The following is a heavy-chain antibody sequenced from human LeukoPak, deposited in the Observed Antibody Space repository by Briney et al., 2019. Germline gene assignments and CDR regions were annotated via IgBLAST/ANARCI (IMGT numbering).Heavy chain of an antibody. CDR1: GGSHSGYY. CDR2: INHSGST. V-gene: IGHV4-34*01. Sequence: SETLSLTCAVYGGSHSGYYWSWIRQPPGRGLEWMGEINHSGSTNYNPSLKSRVTISVDTSKNQFSLKLTSVTAADTAVFYCARGRGKFYGSGSYYNGDYGMDVWGKGTTVTVSS. CDR3: ARGRGKFYGSGSYYNGDYGMDV. J-gene: IGHJ6*04. D-gene: IGHD3-10*01.